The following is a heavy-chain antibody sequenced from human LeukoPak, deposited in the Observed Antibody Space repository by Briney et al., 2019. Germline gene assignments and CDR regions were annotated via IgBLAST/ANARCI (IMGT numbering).Heavy chain of an antibody. V-gene: IGHV3-48*03. CDR3: ARGSGMDV. CDR2: ISGSGSAM. CDR1: AFSFSSYE. Sequence: GGSLRLSCTASAFSFSSYEMNWLRQAPGKGLEWISYISGSGSAMYYAESVKGRFTISRDNAKNSLYLQMNSLRAEDTAVYYCARGSGMDVWGQGTTVTVSS. J-gene: IGHJ6*02.